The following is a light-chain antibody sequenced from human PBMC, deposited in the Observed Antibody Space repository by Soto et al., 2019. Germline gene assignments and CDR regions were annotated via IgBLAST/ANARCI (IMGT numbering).Light chain of an antibody. V-gene: IGKV3-20*01. Sequence: EIVLTQSPGTLSLSPGERATLSCRASQSVSSNYLAWYQQKPGQPPRLLISDASSRATGIPDRFSASGSGTDVTLTISGLEPEDFAVYYCQHYGRSPPSWTFGQGTKGEIK. CDR1: QSVSSNY. J-gene: IGKJ1*01. CDR3: QHYGRSPPSWT. CDR2: DAS.